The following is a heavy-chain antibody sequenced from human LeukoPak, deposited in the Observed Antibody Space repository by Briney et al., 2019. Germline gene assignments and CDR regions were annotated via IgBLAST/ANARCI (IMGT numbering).Heavy chain of an antibody. D-gene: IGHD3-22*01. CDR1: GASISTYF. CDR2: INHIGST. Sequence: SETLSLTCTVSGASISTYFWSWIRQPAGKGLEGIGDINHIGSTNYNPSLTSRATISVDPSKNEFFLNLSSVTAADTAVYYCAPPPYYYEANGYSVAWGQGTLVTVSS. CDR3: APPPYYYEANGYSVA. V-gene: IGHV4-34*01. J-gene: IGHJ5*02.